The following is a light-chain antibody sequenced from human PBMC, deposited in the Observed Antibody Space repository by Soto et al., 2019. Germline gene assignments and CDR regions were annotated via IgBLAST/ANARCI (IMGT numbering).Light chain of an antibody. V-gene: IGKV4-1*01. CDR1: QSFLYSSNNKNY. J-gene: IGKJ4*01. CDR2: WAS. Sequence: EIVVTQSPDSLAVSLGERATINCKSSQSFLYSSNNKNYLAWYQQKPRQPPKLLIYWASTRESGVPDRFSGSGSGTDFTLTISSLQAEDVAVYYCRQYYNTPLTFGGGTKVDIK. CDR3: RQYYNTPLT.